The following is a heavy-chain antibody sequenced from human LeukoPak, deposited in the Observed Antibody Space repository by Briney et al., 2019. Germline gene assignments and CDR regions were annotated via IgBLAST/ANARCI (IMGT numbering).Heavy chain of an antibody. J-gene: IGHJ4*02. D-gene: IGHD2-21*01. CDR1: GFTFSSCA. CDR2: ISYDGSNK. CDR3: ARDFGIVGSLDY. Sequence: PGGSLRLSCAASGFTFSSCAMHWVRQAPGKGLEWVAVISYDGSNKYYADSVKGRFTISRDNSKNTLYLQMNSLRAEDTAVYYCARDFGIVGSLDYWGQGTLVTVSS. V-gene: IGHV3-30*04.